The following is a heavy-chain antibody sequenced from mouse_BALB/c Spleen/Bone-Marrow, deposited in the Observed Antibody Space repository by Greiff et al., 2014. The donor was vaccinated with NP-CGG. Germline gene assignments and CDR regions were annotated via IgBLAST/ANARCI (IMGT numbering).Heavy chain of an antibody. V-gene: IGHV14-3*02. CDR2: IDPANGNT. D-gene: IGHD1-1*01. Sequence: VQLQQPGVELVKPGASVKLSCTASGFNIKDTYMHWVKQRPEQGLEWIGRIDPANGNTKYDPKFQGKATITADTSSNTAYLQLSSLTSEDTAVYYCAAYYYGSSQFAYWGQGTLVTVSA. CDR1: GFNIKDTY. CDR3: AAYYYGSSQFAY. J-gene: IGHJ3*01.